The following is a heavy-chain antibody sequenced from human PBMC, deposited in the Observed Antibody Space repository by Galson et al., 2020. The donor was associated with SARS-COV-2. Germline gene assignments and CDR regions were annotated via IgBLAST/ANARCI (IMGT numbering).Heavy chain of an antibody. J-gene: IGHJ4*02. CDR2: INAGSGDT. D-gene: IGHD4-17*01. V-gene: IGHV1-3*01. CDR1: GYTFTAYS. CDR3: ARDRDDYGDPDY. Sequence: ASVKVSCKASGYTFTAYSLQWVRQAPGQRLEWLGWINAGSGDTTYSQKFQGRVTMTSDTPASTAYMELSSLRSEDTAVYYCARDRDDYGDPDYWGQGTLVTVSS.